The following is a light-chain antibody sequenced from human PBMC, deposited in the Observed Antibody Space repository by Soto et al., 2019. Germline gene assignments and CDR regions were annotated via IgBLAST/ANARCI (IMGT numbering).Light chain of an antibody. CDR1: QIISSSY. CDR3: QQYGDPPWR. V-gene: IGKV3-20*01. J-gene: IGKJ1*01. Sequence: EIVLTQSPGTLSLSPGERATLSCRTSQIISSSYVASYQQKPGQAPRLSMYGAPTRATGIPDRFSGSGSGTDFTLTISGLEPEDFAVYYCQQYGDPPWRFGQGTKVDNK. CDR2: GAP.